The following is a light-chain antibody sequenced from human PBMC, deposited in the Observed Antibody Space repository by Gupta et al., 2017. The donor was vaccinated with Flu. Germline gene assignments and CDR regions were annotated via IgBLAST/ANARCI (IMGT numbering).Light chain of an antibody. J-gene: IGKJ4*01. CDR1: QSVNSN. CDR2: GAS. Sequence: DIVMTQSPVTLSVSPGDSATLPCRASQSVNSNLAWYQQKPGQAARLLIYGASTRATVLPARFSGSGSGAEFTLTISSLQSEDFAVYFCQQNNAWPLTFGGGTKVEI. CDR3: QQNNAWPLT. V-gene: IGKV3-15*01.